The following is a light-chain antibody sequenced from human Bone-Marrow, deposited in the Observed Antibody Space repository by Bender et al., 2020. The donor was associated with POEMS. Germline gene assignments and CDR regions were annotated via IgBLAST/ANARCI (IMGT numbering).Light chain of an antibody. Sequence: QSALTQPASVSGSPGQSITISCTGTRSDVGGYDLVSWYQQHPGKVPKLLIYEVSKRPSGVSNRFSASKSGSTASLTISGLQPEDEADYYCCSFASGTTLLFGGGTKLTVL. CDR3: CSFASGTTLL. J-gene: IGLJ3*02. CDR1: RSDVGGYDL. CDR2: EVS. V-gene: IGLV2-23*02.